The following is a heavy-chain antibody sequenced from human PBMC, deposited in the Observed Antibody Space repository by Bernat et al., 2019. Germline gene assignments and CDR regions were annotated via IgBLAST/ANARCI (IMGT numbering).Heavy chain of an antibody. D-gene: IGHD6-19*01. CDR3: ARQEAVFYYYIDV. V-gene: IGHV4-39*01. CDR2: LYYTGRT. Sequence: QLQFQESGPRLVKPSETLSLTCSVSGGSITNTGDYWVWIRQPPGKGLEWIGTLYYTGRTYYSPSLKSRVTISVDTSKNQFSLRLASVTATDTAVYYCARQEAVFYYYIDVWGKGTAVTVSS. J-gene: IGHJ6*03. CDR1: GGSITNTGDY.